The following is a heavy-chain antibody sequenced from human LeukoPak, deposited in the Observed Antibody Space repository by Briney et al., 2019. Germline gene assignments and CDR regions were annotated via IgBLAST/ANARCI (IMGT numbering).Heavy chain of an antibody. Sequence: PGGSLRLSCAASGFTFRSYEMNWVRQAPGQGLEWVSYISSSGSTIYYADSVKGRFTISRDNAKNSLYLQMNSLRAEDTAVYYCASSFGYCSGGSCPWGQGTLVTVSS. CDR2: ISSSGSTI. J-gene: IGHJ5*02. CDR3: ASSFGYCSGGSCP. V-gene: IGHV3-48*03. CDR1: GFTFRSYE. D-gene: IGHD2-15*01.